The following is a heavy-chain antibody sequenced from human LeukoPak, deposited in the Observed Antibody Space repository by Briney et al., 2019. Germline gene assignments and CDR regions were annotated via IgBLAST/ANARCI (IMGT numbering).Heavy chain of an antibody. J-gene: IGHJ4*02. D-gene: IGHD3-22*01. Sequence: TGGSLRLSCAASGFTFSDSAMHWVRQASGKGLEWVGRIRSKSGSYATAFAASVQDRFTIFRDDSKSTAYLQMNSLKTEDTALYYCLTYDSSDRYGAYWGQGTLAAVSS. CDR3: LTYDSSDRYGAY. CDR1: GFTFSDSA. V-gene: IGHV3-73*01. CDR2: IRSKSGSYAT.